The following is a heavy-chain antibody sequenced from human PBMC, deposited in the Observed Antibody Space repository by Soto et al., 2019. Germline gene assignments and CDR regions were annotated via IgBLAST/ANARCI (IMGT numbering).Heavy chain of an antibody. CDR3: ARQWGYDAFDI. V-gene: IGHV4-39*01. J-gene: IGHJ3*02. Sequence: QLQLQESDPGLVKPSETLSLTCTVSGGSIFSSSYYWGWIRQPPGKGLEWIGTFYYSGSTYYNPSLKSRVTISVDTSKNQFSLKLTSVTAADTAVYYCARQWGYDAFDIWGQGTLVTVSS. CDR1: GGSIFSSSYY. CDR2: FYYSGST. D-gene: IGHD1-26*01.